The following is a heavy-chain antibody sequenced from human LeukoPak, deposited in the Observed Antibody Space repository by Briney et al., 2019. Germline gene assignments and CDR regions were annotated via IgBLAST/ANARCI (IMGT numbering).Heavy chain of an antibody. V-gene: IGHV4-59*01. D-gene: IGHD6-19*01. CDR2: IYYSGST. CDR1: GGSISSYY. Sequence: PSETLSLTCTVSGGSISSYYWSWIRQPPGKGLEWIGYIYYSGSTNYNPSLKSRVTISVDTSKNQFSLKLSSVTAADTAVYYCARAGGSGWLNYFDYWGQGTLVTVSS. CDR3: ARAGGSGWLNYFDY. J-gene: IGHJ4*02.